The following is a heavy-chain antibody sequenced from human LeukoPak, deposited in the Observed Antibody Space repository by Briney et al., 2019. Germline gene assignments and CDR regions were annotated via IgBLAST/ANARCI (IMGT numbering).Heavy chain of an antibody. V-gene: IGHV3-30*03. D-gene: IGHD3-22*01. CDR2: ISNDGSRK. J-gene: IGHJ4*02. Sequence: GGSLRLSCAPSGFTFSRHGMHWVRQAPGKGLEWVAIISNDGSRKYYAHSVEGRFTISRDNSKNTLYLQMNSLRAEDTAVYYCARDYYDSSGYRYWGQGTLVTVSP. CDR1: GFTFSRHG. CDR3: ARDYYDSSGYRY.